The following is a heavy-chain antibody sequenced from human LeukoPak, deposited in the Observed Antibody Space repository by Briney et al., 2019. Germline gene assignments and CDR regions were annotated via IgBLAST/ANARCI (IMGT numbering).Heavy chain of an antibody. D-gene: IGHD3-10*01. CDR2: FDPEDGET. Sequence: ASVKVSCKVSGYTLTELSMHWVRQAPGKGLEWMGGFDPEDGETIYAQKFQGRVTMTEDTSTDTAYMELSSLRSEDTAVYYCATVLNRRFGELSHVDYWGQGTLVTVSS. V-gene: IGHV1-24*01. CDR3: ATVLNRRFGELSHVDY. J-gene: IGHJ4*02. CDR1: GYTLTELS.